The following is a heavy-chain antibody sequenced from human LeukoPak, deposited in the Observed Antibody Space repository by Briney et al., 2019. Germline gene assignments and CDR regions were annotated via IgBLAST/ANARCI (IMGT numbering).Heavy chain of an antibody. J-gene: IGHJ5*02. V-gene: IGHV1-69*13. CDR3: AREYYDPGGT. Sequence: SVKVSCKASGGTFSSYAISWVRQAPGQGLEWMGGIIPIFGTANYAQKFQGRVTITADESTSTAYMEPSSLRSEDTAVYYCAREYYDPGGTWGQGTLVTVSS. CDR1: GGTFSSYA. D-gene: IGHD3-22*01. CDR2: IIPIFGTA.